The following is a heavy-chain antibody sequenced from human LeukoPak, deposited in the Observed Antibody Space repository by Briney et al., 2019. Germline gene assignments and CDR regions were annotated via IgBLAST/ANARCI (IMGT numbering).Heavy chain of an antibody. CDR1: GGSISSYY. V-gene: IGHV4-59*01. CDR3: AGAAGIVGWFDP. J-gene: IGHJ5*02. CDR2: IYYSGST. Sequence: SETLSLTCTVSGGSISSYYWSWIRQPPGKGLEWIGYIYYSGSTNYNPSLKSRVTISVDTSKNQFSLKLSSVTAADTAVYYCAGAAGIVGWFDPWGQGTLVTVSS. D-gene: IGHD2-15*01.